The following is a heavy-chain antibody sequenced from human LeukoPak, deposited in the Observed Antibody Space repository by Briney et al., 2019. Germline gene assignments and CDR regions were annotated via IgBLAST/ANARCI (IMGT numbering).Heavy chain of an antibody. V-gene: IGHV3-7*01. J-gene: IGHJ6*02. CDR1: GFSFRDYW. Sequence: GGSLRLSCEASGFSFRDYWMSWVRQAPGKGLEWVADITPDGSGKTYVDSVKGRFTISRDNAKQSLFLQMDTVTADDTAVYYCGRDRDFWSSYDRIDGMDVWGQGTTVTVSS. D-gene: IGHD3-3*01. CDR2: ITPDGSGK. CDR3: GRDRDFWSSYDRIDGMDV.